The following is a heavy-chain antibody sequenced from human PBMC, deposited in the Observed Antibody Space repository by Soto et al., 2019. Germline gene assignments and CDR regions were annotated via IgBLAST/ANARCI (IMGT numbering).Heavy chain of an antibody. CDR1: GGSISSYY. J-gene: IGHJ5*02. CDR3: AREWNNWFDP. CDR2: IYYSGSP. Sequence: QVQLQESGPGLVKPSETLSLTCTVSGGSISSYYWSWIRQPPGKGLEWIGYIYYSGSPNYNPSLKSRVTISVDTSKNQFSLKLSSVTAADTAVYYCAREWNNWFDPWGQGTLVTVSS. V-gene: IGHV4-59*01.